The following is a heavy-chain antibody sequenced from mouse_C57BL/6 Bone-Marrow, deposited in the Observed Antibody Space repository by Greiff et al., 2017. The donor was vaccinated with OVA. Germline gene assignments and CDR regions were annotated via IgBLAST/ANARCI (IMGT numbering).Heavy chain of an antibody. J-gene: IGHJ3*01. CDR2: ISSGGSYT. CDR1: GFTFRSYG. Sequence: EVQLVESGGDLVKPGGSLKLSCAASGFTFRSYGMSWVRQTPDKRLEWVATISSGGSYTYYPDSVKGRFTISRDNAKNTLYLQMSSLKSEDTAMYYCARQGYYGPFAYWGQGTLVTVSA. V-gene: IGHV5-6*01. D-gene: IGHD1-1*01. CDR3: ARQGYYGPFAY.